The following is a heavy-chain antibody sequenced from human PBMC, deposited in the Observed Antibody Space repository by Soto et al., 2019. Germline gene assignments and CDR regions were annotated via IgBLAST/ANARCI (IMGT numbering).Heavy chain of an antibody. J-gene: IGHJ6*03. CDR2: IKQDGSEK. CDR3: ARAGSNYFASGSYRPYYMDV. V-gene: IGHV3-7*01. CDR1: GFTFSSYW. D-gene: IGHD3-10*01. Sequence: EVQVVESGGGLVQPGGSLRLSCEASGFTFSSYWMTWVRQAPGKGLEWVANIKQDGSEKYYVDSVKGRFTISRDNPKNSLYLQTNSLRAEHTAVYSCARAGSNYFASGSYRPYYMDVWGKGTTVTVSS.